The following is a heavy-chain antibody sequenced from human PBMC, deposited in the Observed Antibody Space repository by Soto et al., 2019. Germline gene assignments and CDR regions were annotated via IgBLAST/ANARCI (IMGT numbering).Heavy chain of an antibody. CDR1: GGSISSGGYY. CDR2: IYYSGST. Sequence: QVQLQESGPGLVKPSQTLSLTCTVSGGSISSGGYYWSWIRQHPGKGLEWIGYIYYSGSTYYNPSLKRLLTISVDTSKNQFSLKLRSLHAAYTTVYYNASRVFPWGQGTLVTVSS. J-gene: IGHJ5*02. V-gene: IGHV4-31*01. CDR3: ASRVFP.